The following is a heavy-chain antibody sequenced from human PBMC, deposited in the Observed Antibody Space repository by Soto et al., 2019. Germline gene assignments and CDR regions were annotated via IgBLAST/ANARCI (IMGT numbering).Heavy chain of an antibody. Sequence: SRRLSCVASGFNFDDSAMNCVRQVPGKGLEWVSGITWNSGHILYADSVKGRFTISRDNAKKSLYLELNSLRPEDTALYYCAKGRSSMIVVVMDYWGQGTPVTVSS. J-gene: IGHJ4*02. CDR2: ITWNSGHI. CDR1: GFNFDDSA. V-gene: IGHV3-9*01. CDR3: AKGRSSMIVVVMDY. D-gene: IGHD3-22*01.